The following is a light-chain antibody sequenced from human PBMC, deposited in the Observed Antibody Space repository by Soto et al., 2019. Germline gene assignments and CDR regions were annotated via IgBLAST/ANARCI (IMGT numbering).Light chain of an antibody. CDR3: QQYNSFWT. V-gene: IGKV1-5*03. J-gene: IGKJ1*01. CDR1: QSISSW. Sequence: DIQMTQSPSTLSASVGDRVTITCRASQSISSWLAWYQQKPGKAPKLLIYKASSLESGVPSSFSGREDGTEFTLNISSLQPDDFATYYCQQYNSFWTFGQGTKVEIK. CDR2: KAS.